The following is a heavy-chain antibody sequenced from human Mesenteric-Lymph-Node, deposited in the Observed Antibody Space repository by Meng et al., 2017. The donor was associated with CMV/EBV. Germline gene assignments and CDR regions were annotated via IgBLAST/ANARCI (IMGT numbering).Heavy chain of an antibody. J-gene: IGHJ4*02. CDR2: INGDGSST. D-gene: IGHD5-18*01. CDR3: ATGYSSSYEY. V-gene: IGHV3-74*01. Sequence: GESLKISCAASGFTFSSLWMHWVRQAPGKGLVWVSRINGDGSSTIYADSVKGRFTTSRDNAKNTLHLQMNSLRTEDTAVYYCATGYSSSYEYWGQGILVTVSS. CDR1: GFTFSSLW.